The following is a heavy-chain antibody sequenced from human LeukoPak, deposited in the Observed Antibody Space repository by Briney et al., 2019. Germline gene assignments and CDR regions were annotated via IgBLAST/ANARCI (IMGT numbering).Heavy chain of an antibody. CDR1: GDSISSNY. D-gene: IGHD3-3*01. CDR3: ARGGDYDFWSDTWLGMDV. Sequence: SETLSLTCTVSGDSISSNYWSWIRQPPGKGLEWIGYISYSGTTNYKPSLKSRVTISLATSKNQFSLKLSSVTAADTAVYYCARGGDYDFWSDTWLGMDVWGQGTTVTVSS. CDR2: ISYSGTT. V-gene: IGHV4-59*12. J-gene: IGHJ6*02.